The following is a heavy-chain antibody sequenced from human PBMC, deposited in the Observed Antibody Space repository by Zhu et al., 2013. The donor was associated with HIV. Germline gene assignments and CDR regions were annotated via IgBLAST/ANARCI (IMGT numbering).Heavy chain of an antibody. CDR3: ATKETEWEFDIVEDGMDV. Sequence: QVQLVQSGAEVKKPGASVKVSCKASGYSFANHYIHWVRQAPGQGLEWMGIINPSGGSTSYAQKFQGRVTLTRDTSTSTVYMGLRSLRSEDSAIYFCATKETEWEFDIVEDGMDVVGPKGPRSPVSS. V-gene: IGHV1-46*01. D-gene: IGHD2-15*01. J-gene: IGHJ6*04. CDR2: INPSGGST. CDR1: GYSFANHY.